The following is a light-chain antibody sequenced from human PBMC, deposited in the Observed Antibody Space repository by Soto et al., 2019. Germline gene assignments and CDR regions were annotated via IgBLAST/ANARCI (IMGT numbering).Light chain of an antibody. Sequence: QSALTQPASVSGSPGQSITISCTGTSSDVGGYNYVSWYQQHPGKAPKLMIYEVSSRPSGVSNRFSGSKSGNTASLTISGLQAEDEADYYYSSYTSSSTLAVFGGGTQLTVL. CDR2: EVS. CDR3: SSYTSSSTLAV. CDR1: SSDVGGYNY. J-gene: IGLJ7*01. V-gene: IGLV2-14*01.